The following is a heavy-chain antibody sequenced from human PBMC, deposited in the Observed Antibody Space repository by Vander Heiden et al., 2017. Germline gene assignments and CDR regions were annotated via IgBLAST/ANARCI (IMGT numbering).Heavy chain of an antibody. D-gene: IGHD2-15*01. V-gene: IGHV3-53*01. Sequence: EVQLVESGGGLIQPGGSLRLSCAASGFTVGNNYMSWVRQAPGKGLECVSVIYSDGDTYYADSVRGRFTISRDNSKNTLYLQMNRLRAEDTAVYYCTGATAGYCSGGICSYDTDYWGQGTLVTVSS. CDR1: GFTVGNNY. J-gene: IGHJ4*02. CDR2: IYSDGDT. CDR3: TGATAGYCSGGICSYDTDY.